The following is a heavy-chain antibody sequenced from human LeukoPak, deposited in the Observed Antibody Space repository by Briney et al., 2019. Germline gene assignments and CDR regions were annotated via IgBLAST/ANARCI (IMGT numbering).Heavy chain of an antibody. CDR2: IKSKTDGGTT. CDR1: GFTFSNAW. J-gene: IGHJ4*02. Sequence: GGSLRLSCAASGFTFSNAWMSWVRQAPGKGLEWVGRIKSKTDGGTTDYAAPVKGRFTISRDDSKNTLYLQMNSLKTEDTAGYYCTTEAVAGPPYYWGQGTLVTVSS. D-gene: IGHD6-19*01. CDR3: TTEAVAGPPYY. V-gene: IGHV3-15*01.